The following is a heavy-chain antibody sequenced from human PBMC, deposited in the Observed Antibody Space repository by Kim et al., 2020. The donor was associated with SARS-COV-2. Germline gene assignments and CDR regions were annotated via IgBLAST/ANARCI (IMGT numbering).Heavy chain of an antibody. J-gene: IGHJ3*01. Sequence: ASVKVSCKVSGYTLAELAMHWVRQAPGKGLEWLGVFDPEEDRIIYAENFQGRVTMTDDTSTDIAYMELIRLTSDDTAVYYCARSLRAGAFDVLGQGTPVTVS. CDR3: ARSLRAGAFDV. V-gene: IGHV1-24*01. CDR2: FDPEEDRI. CDR1: GYTLAELA.